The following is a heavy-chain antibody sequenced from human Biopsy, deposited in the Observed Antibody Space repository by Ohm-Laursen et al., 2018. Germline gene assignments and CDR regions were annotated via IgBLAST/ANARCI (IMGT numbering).Heavy chain of an antibody. CDR2: INRSGRT. Sequence: SDTLSLTCNVSGGDINNYYWSWIRQTPGKGLEWIGEINRSGRTNYNPSLKSRVTISVDTSKNQFSLKVRSVTAADTAVYYCVRGVDYYDPYHYYALDVWGQGTTVTVSS. CDR3: VRGVDYYDPYHYYALDV. J-gene: IGHJ6*02. CDR1: GGDINNYY. D-gene: IGHD3-22*01. V-gene: IGHV4-34*01.